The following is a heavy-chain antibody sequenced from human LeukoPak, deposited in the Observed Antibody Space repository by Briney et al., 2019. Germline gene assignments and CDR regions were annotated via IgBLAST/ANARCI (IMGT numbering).Heavy chain of an antibody. CDR1: GGSFSGYY. CDR3: ARSYYYYMDV. Sequence: KPSETLSLTCAVYGGSFSGYYWSWIRQPPGKGLEWIGEINHSGSTNYNPSLKSRVTISVDTSKNQFSLKLSFVTAADTAVYYCARSYYYYMDVWGKGTTVTVSS. J-gene: IGHJ6*03. CDR2: INHSGST. V-gene: IGHV4-34*01.